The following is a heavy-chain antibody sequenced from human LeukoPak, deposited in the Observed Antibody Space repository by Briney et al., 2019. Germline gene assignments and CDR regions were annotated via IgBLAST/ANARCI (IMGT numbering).Heavy chain of an antibody. CDR1: GGSISSGSYY. V-gene: IGHV4-61*02. J-gene: IGHJ3*02. Sequence: SETLSLTCTVSGGSISSGSYYWSWIRQPAGKGLEWIGRIYTSGSTNYNPSLESRVTISVDTSKNQFSLKLSSVTAADTAVYYCARPAAGEQQLVGGAFDIWGQGTMVTVSS. CDR2: IYTSGST. CDR3: ARPAAGEQQLVGGAFDI. D-gene: IGHD6-13*01.